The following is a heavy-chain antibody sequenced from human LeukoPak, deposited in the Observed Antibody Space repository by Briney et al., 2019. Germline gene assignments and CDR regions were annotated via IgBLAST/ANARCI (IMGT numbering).Heavy chain of an antibody. CDR1: GFTFNSAW. Sequence: NPGGSLRLSCTASGFTFNSAWLTWVRRGPGKGLEWVARIKSKTDGGTTDYAAPVKGRFTISRDDSKSKLYLQMNSLKIEDTAVHYCTTEGYCSGGDCYSYDNWGQGTLVTVSS. J-gene: IGHJ4*02. CDR3: TTEGYCSGGDCYSYDN. CDR2: IKSKTDGGTT. V-gene: IGHV3-15*01. D-gene: IGHD2-15*01.